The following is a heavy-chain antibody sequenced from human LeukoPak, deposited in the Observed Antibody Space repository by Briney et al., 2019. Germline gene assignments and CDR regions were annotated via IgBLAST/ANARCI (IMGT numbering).Heavy chain of an antibody. V-gene: IGHV4-34*01. Sequence: SETLSLTCAVYGGSFSGYYWSWIRQPPGKGLEWIGEINHSGSTNYNPSLKSRVTISVDTSKNQFSLKLSSVTAADTAVYYCARGPSVRGVILLISSWFDPWGQGTLVTVSS. J-gene: IGHJ5*02. D-gene: IGHD3-10*01. CDR2: INHSGST. CDR3: ARGPSVRGVILLISSWFDP. CDR1: GGSFSGYY.